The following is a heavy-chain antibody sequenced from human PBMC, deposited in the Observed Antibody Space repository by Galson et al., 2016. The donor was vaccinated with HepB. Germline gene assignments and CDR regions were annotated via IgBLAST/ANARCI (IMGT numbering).Heavy chain of an antibody. CDR3: ARDWGPSKPGMDV. D-gene: IGHD3-16*01. Sequence: SLRLSCAASGFTFSSYSMNWVRQAPGKGLEWVSSISSSSSYTYYADSVKGRFTISRDNAKNSLYLQMNSLRAEDTAVYYCARDWGPSKPGMDVWGQGTTVTVSS. J-gene: IGHJ6*02. V-gene: IGHV3-21*01. CDR1: GFTFSSYS. CDR2: ISSSSSYT.